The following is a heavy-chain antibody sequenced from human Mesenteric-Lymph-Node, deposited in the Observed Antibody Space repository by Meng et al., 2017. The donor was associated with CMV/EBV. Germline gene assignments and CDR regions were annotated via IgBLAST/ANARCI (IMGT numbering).Heavy chain of an antibody. CDR1: GFSFSMYA. CDR2: ISGSGGST. J-gene: IGHJ6*02. CDR3: AKGEYYDFWSGYIGMDV. D-gene: IGHD3-3*01. V-gene: IGHV3-23*01. Sequence: GESLKISCATSGFSFSMYAMNWVRQAPGKGLEWVSAISGSGGSTYYADSVKGRFTISRDNSKNTLYLQMNSLRAEDTAVYYCAKGEYYDFWSGYIGMDVWGQGTTVTVSS.